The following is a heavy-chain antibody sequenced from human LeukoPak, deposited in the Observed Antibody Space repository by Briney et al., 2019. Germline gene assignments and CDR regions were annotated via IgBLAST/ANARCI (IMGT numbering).Heavy chain of an antibody. CDR2: IIPIFGTA. CDR3: ARGLTGYDFWSGSDP. Sequence: ASVTVSCKASGGTFSSYAISWVRQAPGQGLEWMGGIIPIFGTANYAQKFQGRVTITADESTSTAYMELSSLRSEDTAVYYCARGLTGYDFWSGSDPWGQGTLVTVSS. CDR1: GGTFSSYA. J-gene: IGHJ5*02. D-gene: IGHD3-3*01. V-gene: IGHV1-69*01.